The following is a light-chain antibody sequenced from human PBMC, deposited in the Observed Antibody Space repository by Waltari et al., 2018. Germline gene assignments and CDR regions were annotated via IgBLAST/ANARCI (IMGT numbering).Light chain of an antibody. Sequence: EIILTQSPSTLSFSPGEEATLSCRASQSVSAYLAWYQQNPGQAPRLLIYDASKRATGTPARFSGSGSGTDFTLTISSLEPEDFAVYYCQQRDNWPPWTFGQGTKVEIK. CDR1: QSVSAY. V-gene: IGKV3-11*01. CDR2: DAS. CDR3: QQRDNWPPWT. J-gene: IGKJ1*01.